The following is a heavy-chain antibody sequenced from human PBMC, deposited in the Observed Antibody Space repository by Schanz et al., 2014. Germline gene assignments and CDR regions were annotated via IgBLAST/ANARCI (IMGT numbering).Heavy chain of an antibody. J-gene: IGHJ3*02. CDR1: GFIFRSYT. CDR3: AKRCSSTSCSHGAFDI. D-gene: IGHD2-2*01. CDR2: INSRSNFI. V-gene: IGHV3-21*04. Sequence: EVQLVESGGGLVKPGGSLRLSCTASGFIFRSYTMNWVRQAPGKGLEWVSSINSRSNFIYYADSVKGRFTISRDNSKNTLYLQMNSLRDEDTAMYYCAKRCSSTSCSHGAFDIWGQGTMVTVSS.